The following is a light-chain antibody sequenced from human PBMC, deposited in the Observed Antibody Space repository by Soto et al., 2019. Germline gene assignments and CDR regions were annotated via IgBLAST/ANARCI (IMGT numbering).Light chain of an antibody. J-gene: IGKJ5*01. CDR2: KAS. CDR1: QSISSW. V-gene: IGKV1-5*03. Sequence: DIQMTQSPSTLSASLGNRVNITCRASQSISSWLAWYQQKTGKAPKILIYKASSLESGVPSRFSGSGSGTEFTLTISSLQPDDFETYYCQQYNSYPITFGQGTRLEIK. CDR3: QQYNSYPIT.